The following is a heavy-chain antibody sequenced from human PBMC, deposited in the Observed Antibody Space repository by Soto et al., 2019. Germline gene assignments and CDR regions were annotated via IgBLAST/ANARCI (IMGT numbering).Heavy chain of an antibody. V-gene: IGHV5-10-1*01. D-gene: IGHD3-22*01. CDR2: IDPSDSQT. J-gene: IGHJ4*02. CDR3: ARQIYDSDTGPNFQYYFDS. CDR1: GYSFAGYW. Sequence: PGESLKISCKGSGYSFAGYWITWVRQKPGKGMEWMGRIDPSDSQTYYSPSFRGHVTISATKSITTVFLQWSSLRASDTAMYYCARQIYDSDTGPNFQYYFDSWGQGTPVTVSS.